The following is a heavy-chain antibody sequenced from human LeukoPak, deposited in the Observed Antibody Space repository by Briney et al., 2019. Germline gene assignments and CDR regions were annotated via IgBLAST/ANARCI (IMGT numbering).Heavy chain of an antibody. J-gene: IGHJ4*02. D-gene: IGHD3-10*01. CDR2: ISSSSSYI. CDR1: GFTFSRYS. V-gene: IGHV3-21*01. Sequence: GGSLRLSCAASGFTFSRYSMNWVRQAPGKGLEWVSSISSSSSYIYYADSVNGRFIISRDNAKNSLYLQMNSLRAEDTAVYYCARDGAYGSGSYYHDYWGQGTLVTVSS. CDR3: ARDGAYGSGSYYHDY.